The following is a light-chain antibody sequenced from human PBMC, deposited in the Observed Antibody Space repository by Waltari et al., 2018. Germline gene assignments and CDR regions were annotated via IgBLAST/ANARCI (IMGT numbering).Light chain of an antibody. CDR1: SSARGTYGY. V-gene: IGLV2-14*01. J-gene: IGLJ2*01. CDR3: SSYTSTTTYVV. Sequence: QSALTPPASASGSPRQSITSSCTGSSSARGTYGYVLRYQQDPGKAPKPVIYDVNNRPSGISNRFSGSKSGDTASLTISGLQTEDEGYYYCSSYTSTTTYVVFGGGTKLTVL. CDR2: DVN.